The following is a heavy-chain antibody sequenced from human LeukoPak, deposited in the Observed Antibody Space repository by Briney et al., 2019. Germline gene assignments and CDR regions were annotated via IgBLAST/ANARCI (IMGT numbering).Heavy chain of an antibody. CDR3: ARFDDFGDRFDY. V-gene: IGHV4-59*01. CDR1: GGSISSYY. J-gene: IGHJ4*02. CDR2: IYYSGST. Sequence: SETLSLTCTVSGGSISSYYWSWIRRPPGKGLEWIGYIYYSGSTNYNPSLKSRVIISVDTSKNQFSLKLSSVTAADTAVYYCARFDDFGDRFDYWGQGTLVTVSS. D-gene: IGHD4-17*01.